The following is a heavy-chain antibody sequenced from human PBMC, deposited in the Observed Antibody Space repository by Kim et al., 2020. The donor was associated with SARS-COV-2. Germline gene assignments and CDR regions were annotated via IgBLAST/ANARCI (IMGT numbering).Heavy chain of an antibody. V-gene: IGHV4-31*03. CDR1: GGSISSGGYY. J-gene: IGHJ3*02. CDR3: ASRADLYYDILTGLNNDAFDI. D-gene: IGHD3-9*01. CDR2: IYYSGST. Sequence: SETLSLTCTVSGGSISSGGYYWSWIRQHPGKGLEWIGYIYYSGSTYYNPSLKSRVTISVDTSKNQFSLKLSSVTAADTAVYYCASRADLYYDILTGLNNDAFDIWGQGTMVTVSS.